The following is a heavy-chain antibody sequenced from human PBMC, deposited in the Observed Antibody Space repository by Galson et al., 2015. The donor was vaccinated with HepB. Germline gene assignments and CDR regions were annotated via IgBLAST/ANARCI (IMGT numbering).Heavy chain of an antibody. J-gene: IGHJ4*02. CDR1: GFTFTSYA. D-gene: IGHD3-16*01. V-gene: IGHV3-48*01. Sequence: SLRLSCAASGFTFTSYAMSWVRQAPGKGLEWVSYISSSSSTIYYADSVKGRFTISRDNAKNSLYLQMNSLRAEDTAVYYCARGSFGGDYWGQGTLVTVSS. CDR3: ARGSFGGDY. CDR2: ISSSSSTI.